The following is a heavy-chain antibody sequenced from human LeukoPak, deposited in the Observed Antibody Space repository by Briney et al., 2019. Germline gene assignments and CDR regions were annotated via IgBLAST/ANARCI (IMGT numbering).Heavy chain of an antibody. D-gene: IGHD3-10*01. J-gene: IGHJ4*02. CDR3: ARAGARVLWFGEFTYSSSWGSFDY. Sequence: QPGGSLRLSCAASGFTFSSYAMHWVRQAPGKGLEWVAVISYDGSNKYYADSVKGRFTISRDNSKNTLYLQMNSLRAEDTAVYYCARAGARVLWFGEFTYSSSWGSFDYWGQGTLVTVSS. CDR1: GFTFSSYA. CDR2: ISYDGSNK. V-gene: IGHV3-30*04.